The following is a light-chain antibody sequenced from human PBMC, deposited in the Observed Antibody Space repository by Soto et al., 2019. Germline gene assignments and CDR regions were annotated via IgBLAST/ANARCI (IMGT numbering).Light chain of an antibody. Sequence: EIVLTQSPATLSVFPGEKATLSCGASQSVSNNLAWYHQKPGQDPRLLIYGASSRATGIPDRFSGSGSGTDFNLTISRLEPEDFAVYECQQYGSSTQTFGQGTKLDIK. J-gene: IGKJ1*01. CDR1: QSVSNN. V-gene: IGKV3-20*01. CDR3: QQYGSSTQT. CDR2: GAS.